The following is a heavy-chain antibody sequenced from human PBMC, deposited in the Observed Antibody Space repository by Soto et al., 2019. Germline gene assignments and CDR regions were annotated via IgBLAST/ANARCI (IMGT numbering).Heavy chain of an antibody. V-gene: IGHV3-23*01. Sequence: GGSLRLSWAASGCTFSSYTMSWVRQAPGKGLEWVSAISGSGGSTYYAAAVKGRFTISRDNSKNTVYLQMNSLSAEDTAVYYCATFAGRYSDMDVWGQGTTVTVSS. D-gene: IGHD6-13*01. CDR3: ATFAGRYSDMDV. CDR1: GCTFSSYT. J-gene: IGHJ6*02. CDR2: ISGSGGST.